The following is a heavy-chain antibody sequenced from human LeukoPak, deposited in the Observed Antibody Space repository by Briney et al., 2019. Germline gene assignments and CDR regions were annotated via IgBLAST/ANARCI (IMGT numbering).Heavy chain of an antibody. CDR2: ISSSSSYT. Sequence: GGSLRLSCAASGFTFSDYYMTWIRQAPGKGLEWVSYISSSSSYTNYADSVKGRFTISRDNAKNSLYVQMNSLRAEDTAVYYCARGGGSSSAYFDYWGQETLVTVSS. V-gene: IGHV3-11*06. J-gene: IGHJ4*02. CDR3: ARGGGSSSAYFDY. D-gene: IGHD6-6*01. CDR1: GFTFSDYY.